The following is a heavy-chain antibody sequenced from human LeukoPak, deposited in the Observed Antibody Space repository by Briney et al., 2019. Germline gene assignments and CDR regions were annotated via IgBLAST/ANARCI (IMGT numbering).Heavy chain of an antibody. CDR1: GDSISNYY. V-gene: IGHV4-59*01. D-gene: IGHD3-22*01. J-gene: IGHJ4*02. CDR3: ARGRCRNSGCRPYFDY. Sequence: SETLSLTCTVSGDSISNYYWSWIRQPPGKGLEWIGYIYYSESTNYNPSLKSRVTISTDTSKGQFSLNLRSVTAEDTGIYYCARGRCRNSGCRPYFDYWGQGTQVTVSS. CDR2: IYYSEST.